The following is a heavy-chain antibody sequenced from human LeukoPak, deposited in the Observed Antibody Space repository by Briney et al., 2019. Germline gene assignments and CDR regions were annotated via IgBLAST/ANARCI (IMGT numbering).Heavy chain of an antibody. Sequence: SETLSLTCTVSSDSISSYYWSWIRQPPGKGLEWIGYIYYSGSTYYNPSLKSRVTISVDTSKNQFSLKLTSVTAADTAVYYCARHYGPWGQGTLVTVSS. CDR2: IYYSGST. D-gene: IGHD4-17*01. CDR1: SDSISSYY. CDR3: ARHYGP. V-gene: IGHV4-59*08. J-gene: IGHJ5*02.